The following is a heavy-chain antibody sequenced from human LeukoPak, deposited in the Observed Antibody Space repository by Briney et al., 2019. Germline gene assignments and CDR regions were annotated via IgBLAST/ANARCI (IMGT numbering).Heavy chain of an antibody. V-gene: IGHV3-23*01. CDR3: AKDLLHVVVPYYYYGMDV. CDR1: GFTFSSYA. Sequence: GGSLRLSCAASGFTFSSYAMSWVRQAPGKGLEWVSAISGSGGSTYYADSVKGRFTISRDNSKNTLYLQMNSLRAEDTAVYYCAKDLLHVVVPYYYYGMDVWGQGTTVTVSS. D-gene: IGHD2-2*01. CDR2: ISGSGGST. J-gene: IGHJ6*02.